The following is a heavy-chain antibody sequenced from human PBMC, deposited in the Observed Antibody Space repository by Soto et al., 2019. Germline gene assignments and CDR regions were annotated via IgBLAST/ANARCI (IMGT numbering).Heavy chain of an antibody. V-gene: IGHV4-39*01. Sequence: SETLSLTCTVSGGSISSSSYYWGWIRQPPGKGLEWIGSIYYSGSTYYNPSLKSRVTISVDTSKNQFSLKLSSVTAADTAVYYCARLLRFSLADFDYWGQGTLVTVSS. J-gene: IGHJ4*02. CDR1: GGSISSSSYY. CDR2: IYYSGST. CDR3: ARLLRFSLADFDY. D-gene: IGHD3-3*01.